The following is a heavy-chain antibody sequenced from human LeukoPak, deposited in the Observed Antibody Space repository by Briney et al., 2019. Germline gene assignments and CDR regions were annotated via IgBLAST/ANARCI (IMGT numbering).Heavy chain of an antibody. D-gene: IGHD6-13*01. V-gene: IGHV3-53*01. CDR1: GSTVNSNY. CDR3: AREVKKGIAAAGSRDY. Sequence: PGGSLRLSCAASGSTVNSNYMSGVRQAPGKGLEGVSIIYSSGTTYYADSVKGRFTISRDNSKNTLYLQMNSLRAEDTAVYYCAREVKKGIAAAGSRDYWGQGTLVTVSS. J-gene: IGHJ4*02. CDR2: IYSSGTT.